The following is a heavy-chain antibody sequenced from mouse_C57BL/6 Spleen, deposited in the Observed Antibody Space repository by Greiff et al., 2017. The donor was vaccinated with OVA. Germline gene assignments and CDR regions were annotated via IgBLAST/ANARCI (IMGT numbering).Heavy chain of an antibody. J-gene: IGHJ3*01. CDR1: GYTFTDYY. V-gene: IGHV1-26*01. CDR2: LNPNHGGT. Sequence: VQLPQSGPELVKPGASVKISCKASGYTFTDYYMNWVQQSHGQSLEWIGDLNPNHGGTSYHQKFKGKATLTVDKSSSTAYMELRSLTSEDSAVYYCAYAWFAYWGQGTLVTVSA. CDR3: AYAWFAY.